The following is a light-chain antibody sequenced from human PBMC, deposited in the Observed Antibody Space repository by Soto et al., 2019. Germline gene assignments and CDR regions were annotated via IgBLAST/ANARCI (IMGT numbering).Light chain of an antibody. CDR1: QAISDN. J-gene: IGKJ4*01. CDR2: DAS. CDR3: KKYNNWHLN. Sequence: IVMPPSQATLSVSPVERSHISFMASQAISDNLAWYQHKPGQPHRIIIYDASTRATGITARFSGSQSGTEFTLTIRSMLSEDFAVYSCKKYNNWHLNCGGG. V-gene: IGKV3D-15*01.